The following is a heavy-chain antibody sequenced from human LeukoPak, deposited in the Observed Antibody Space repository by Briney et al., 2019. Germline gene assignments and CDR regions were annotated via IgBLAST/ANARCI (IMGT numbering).Heavy chain of an antibody. J-gene: IGHJ3*02. CDR1: GYSFPNYW. V-gene: IGHV5-51*01. CDR3: ARQRRQRRHAGGDAFDI. CDR2: IYPGDSDT. Sequence: GESLKISCKASGYSFPNYWIGWVRQMPGKGLEWMGIIYPGDSDTKYGPSFQGQVTISADKSISTAYLQWSSLKASDTAMYYCARQRRQRRHAGGDAFDIWGQGTMVTVSS. D-gene: IGHD3-16*01.